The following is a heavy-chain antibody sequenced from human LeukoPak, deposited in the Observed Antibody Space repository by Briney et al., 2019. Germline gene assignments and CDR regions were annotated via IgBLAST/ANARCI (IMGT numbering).Heavy chain of an antibody. CDR1: GFTITNYA. V-gene: IGHV3-30*03. J-gene: IGHJ4*02. CDR3: ARAGPNDHRFDY. Sequence: GGSLRLSCAASGFTITNYAMHWVRQAPGKGLEWVAVISYHGSSQYYVDSVKGRFTISRDTSKNTVFLQMFSLRPEDTAIYYCARAGPNDHRFDYWGQGTLVTVSS. D-gene: IGHD1-1*01. CDR2: ISYHGSSQ.